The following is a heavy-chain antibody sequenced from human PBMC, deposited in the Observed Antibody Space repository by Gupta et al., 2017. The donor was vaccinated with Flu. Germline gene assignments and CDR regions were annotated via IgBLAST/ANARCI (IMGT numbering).Heavy chain of an antibody. V-gene: IGHV3-21*01. J-gene: IGHJ4*02. CDR3: TRAWDRSGGSCYSDY. Sequence: RYAMNWVRQAPGKGLEWISSISSSSSYIYYADSVKGRFTISRDNAKNSLYLQMNSLRAEDTAVFYCTRAWDRSGGSCYSDYWGQGALVTVSS. CDR2: ISSSSSYI. CDR1: RYA. D-gene: IGHD2-15*01.